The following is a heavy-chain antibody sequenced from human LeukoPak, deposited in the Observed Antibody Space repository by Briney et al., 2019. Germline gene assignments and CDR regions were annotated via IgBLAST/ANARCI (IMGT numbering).Heavy chain of an antibody. V-gene: IGHV3-20*04. J-gene: IGHJ4*02. Sequence: GGSLRLSCAASGFTFDDYGMSWVRQAPGKGLEWVSGINWNGGSTGYADSVKGRFTISRDNAKNSLYLQMNSLRAEDTALYYCARVYYDYVWGSRRFDYWGQGTLVTVSS. D-gene: IGHD3-16*01. CDR2: INWNGGST. CDR1: GFTFDDYG. CDR3: ARVYYDYVWGSRRFDY.